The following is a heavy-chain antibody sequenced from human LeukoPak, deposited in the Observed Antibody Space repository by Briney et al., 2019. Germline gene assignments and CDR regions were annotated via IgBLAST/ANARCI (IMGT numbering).Heavy chain of an antibody. V-gene: IGHV4-34*01. CDR2: INHSGST. CDR1: GGSFSGYY. Sequence: PSETLSLTCAVYGGSFSGYYWSWIRQPPGKGLEWIGEINHSGSTRYNPSLKSRVTISVDTSKTQFSLILNSVIAADTAVYYCARGRGLGSSWLGHYYYYYMDVWGKGTTVTVSS. D-gene: IGHD6-13*01. CDR3: ARGRGLGSSWLGHYYYYYMDV. J-gene: IGHJ6*03.